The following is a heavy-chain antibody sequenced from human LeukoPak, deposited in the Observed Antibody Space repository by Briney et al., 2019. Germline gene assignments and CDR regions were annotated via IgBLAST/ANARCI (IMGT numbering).Heavy chain of an antibody. D-gene: IGHD6-19*01. CDR2: IRGTGTTT. V-gene: IGHV3-23*01. Sequence: PGGSLRLSCAASGFTFSDHAMSWVRQAPGKGLEWVSAIRGTGTTTFYAASVKGRITISRDNSKNTADLQMNSLRAEDTAVYYCAKVSWLGTLPSYHFDSWGQGTQVTVSS. J-gene: IGHJ4*02. CDR3: AKVSWLGTLPSYHFDS. CDR1: GFTFSDHA.